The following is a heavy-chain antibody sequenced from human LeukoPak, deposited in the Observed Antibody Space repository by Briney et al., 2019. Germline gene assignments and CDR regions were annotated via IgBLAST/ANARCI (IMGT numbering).Heavy chain of an antibody. V-gene: IGHV1-8*01. D-gene: IGHD4-17*01. CDR3: ARIDHDYGEGGDFDY. CDR1: GYTFTSYD. Sequence: ASVKVSCKASGYTFTSYDINWVREATGQGLEWMGWMNPNSGNTGYAQKFQGRVTMTRNTSISTAYMKLSSLRSEDTAVYYCARIDHDYGEGGDFDYWGQGTLVTVSP. J-gene: IGHJ4*02. CDR2: MNPNSGNT.